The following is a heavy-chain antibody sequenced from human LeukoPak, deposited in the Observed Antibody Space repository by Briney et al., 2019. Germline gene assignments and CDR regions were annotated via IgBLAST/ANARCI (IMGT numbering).Heavy chain of an antibody. CDR1: GYTFTSYG. J-gene: IGHJ4*02. V-gene: IGHV1-18*04. CDR3: ARDRLYYGSGDH. CDR2: ISAYNGNT. Sequence: ASVKVSCKASGYTFTSYGISWVRQAPEQGLEWMGWISAYNGNTNYAQKLQGRVTMTTDTSTSTAYMELRSLRSDDTAVYYCARDRLYYGSGDHWGQGTLVTVSS. D-gene: IGHD3-10*01.